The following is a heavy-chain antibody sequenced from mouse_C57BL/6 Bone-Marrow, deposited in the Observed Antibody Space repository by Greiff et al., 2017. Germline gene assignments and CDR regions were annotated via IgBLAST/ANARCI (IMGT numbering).Heavy chain of an antibody. D-gene: IGHD1-1*01. CDR1: GFTFSSYT. CDR2: ISGGGGNT. J-gene: IGHJ2*01. V-gene: IGHV5-9*01. CDR3: ARHHYYGSNYFDY. Sequence: DVMLVESGGGLVKPGGSLKLSCAASGFTFSSYTMSWVRQTPEKRLEWVATISGGGGNTYYPDSVKGRFTISRDNAKNTLYLQMSSLRSEDTALYYCARHHYYGSNYFDYWGQGTTLTVSS.